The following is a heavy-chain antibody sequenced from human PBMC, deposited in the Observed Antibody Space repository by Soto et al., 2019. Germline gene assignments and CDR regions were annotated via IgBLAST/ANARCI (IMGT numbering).Heavy chain of an antibody. J-gene: IGHJ4*02. D-gene: IGHD4-4*01. V-gene: IGHV3-23*01. Sequence: GGSLRLSCAASGFTFSSYAMSWVRQAPGRGLEWVSAISGSGGSTYYADSVKGRFTISRDNSKNTLYLQMNSLRAEDTALFYCAKGSLYSNSRLPPFDYWGQGPLVTVSS. CDR1: GFTFSSYA. CDR3: AKGSLYSNSRLPPFDY. CDR2: ISGSGGST.